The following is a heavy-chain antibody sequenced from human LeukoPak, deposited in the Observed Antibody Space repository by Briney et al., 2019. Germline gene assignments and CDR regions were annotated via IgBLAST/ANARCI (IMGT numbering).Heavy chain of an antibody. D-gene: IGHD5/OR15-5a*01. J-gene: IGHJ4*02. CDR3: ARQMTSTRLFDS. CDR2: IGSDGSKK. Sequence: GGSLRLSCVASGFMFSDHAFHWVRQSPDKGLEWVALIGSDGSKKYYADSVQGRFTVSRENSKDTLFLQMNTLRADDTAVYFCARQMTSTRLFDSWGQGTLVTVSS. CDR1: GFMFSDHA. V-gene: IGHV3-30*04.